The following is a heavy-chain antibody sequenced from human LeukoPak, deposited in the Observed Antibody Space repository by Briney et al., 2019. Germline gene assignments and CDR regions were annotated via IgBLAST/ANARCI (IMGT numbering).Heavy chain of an antibody. Sequence: PSETLSLTCTVSGASTSSSDYYWGWIRQPPGKGLEWIGSIYYSGNTYYNPSLKSRVTIFVDTSKNQFSLKLSSVTAADTAVYYCARHHRQWLPPNWFDPRGQGTLVTVSS. J-gene: IGHJ5*02. CDR3: ARHHRQWLPPNWFDP. D-gene: IGHD6-19*01. CDR1: GASTSSSDYY. CDR2: IYYSGNT. V-gene: IGHV4-39*01.